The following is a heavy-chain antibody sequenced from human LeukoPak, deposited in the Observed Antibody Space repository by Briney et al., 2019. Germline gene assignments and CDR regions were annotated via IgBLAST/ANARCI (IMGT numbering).Heavy chain of an antibody. Sequence: PGGSLRLSCVASGFTFSSHGMHWVRQAPGKGLEWVSAISGSGGSTYYADSVKGRFTISRDNSKNTLYLQMNSLRAEDTAVYYCAKIPLLWFGEPTYYFDYWGQGTLVTVS. V-gene: IGHV3-23*01. J-gene: IGHJ4*02. CDR3: AKIPLLWFGEPTYYFDY. CDR2: ISGSGGST. CDR1: GFTFSSHG. D-gene: IGHD3-10*01.